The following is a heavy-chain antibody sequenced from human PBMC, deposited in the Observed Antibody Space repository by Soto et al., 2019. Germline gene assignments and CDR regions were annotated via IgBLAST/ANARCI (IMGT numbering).Heavy chain of an antibody. Sequence: GGSLRLSCAASGFTFSSYGMHWVRQAPGKGLEWVAVIWYDGSNKYYADSVKGRFTISRDNSKNTLYLQMNSLRAEDTAVYYCARDRLPDYYGSGSYLGHWGQGTLVTVSS. V-gene: IGHV3-33*01. CDR3: ARDRLPDYYGSGSYLGH. CDR2: IWYDGSNK. J-gene: IGHJ4*02. D-gene: IGHD3-10*01. CDR1: GFTFSSYG.